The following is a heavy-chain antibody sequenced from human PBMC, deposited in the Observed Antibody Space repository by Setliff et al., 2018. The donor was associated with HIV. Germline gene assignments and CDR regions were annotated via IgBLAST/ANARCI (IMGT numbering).Heavy chain of an antibody. Sequence: GESLKISCQGSGYSFTNYWIGWVRQMPGKGLEWMGIIYPGDSDTRYSPSFQGQVSISADKSIRTAYLQWSSLKASDTAMYYCARGWKYFYQSSGGSCYSDYYYMDVWGKGTTVTVSS. CDR1: GYSFTNYW. CDR3: ARGWKYFYQSSGGSCYSDYYYMDV. V-gene: IGHV5-51*01. D-gene: IGHD2-15*01. CDR2: IYPGDSDT. J-gene: IGHJ6*03.